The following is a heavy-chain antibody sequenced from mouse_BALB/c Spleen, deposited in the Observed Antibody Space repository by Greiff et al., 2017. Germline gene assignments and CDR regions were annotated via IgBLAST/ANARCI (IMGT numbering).Heavy chain of an antibody. Sequence: EVQLVESGGGLVKPGGSLKLSCAASGFTFSSYTMSWVRQTPEKRLEWVATISSGGGNTYYPDSVKGRFTISRDNAKNNLYLQMSSLRSEDTALYYCARSGYGNYWYFDVWGAGTTVTVSS. CDR2: ISSGGGNT. D-gene: IGHD2-1*01. V-gene: IGHV5-9*03. CDR3: ARSGYGNYWYFDV. J-gene: IGHJ1*01. CDR1: GFTFSSYT.